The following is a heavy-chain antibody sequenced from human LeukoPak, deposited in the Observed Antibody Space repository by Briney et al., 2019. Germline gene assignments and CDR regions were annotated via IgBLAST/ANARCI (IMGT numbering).Heavy chain of an antibody. CDR3: ARLYEGKRPPDY. CDR2: IFHSGST. D-gene: IGHD2-8*01. CDR1: GDSIFSTTYY. Sequence: TSETLSLTCTVSGDSIFSTTYYWGWIRQPPGKGLEWIGSIFHSGSTYYNPSLRSRVTISVDTSKNQLSLRLRSVTAADTAVYYCARLYEGKRPPDYWGQGTLVTVSS. J-gene: IGHJ4*02. V-gene: IGHV4-39*01.